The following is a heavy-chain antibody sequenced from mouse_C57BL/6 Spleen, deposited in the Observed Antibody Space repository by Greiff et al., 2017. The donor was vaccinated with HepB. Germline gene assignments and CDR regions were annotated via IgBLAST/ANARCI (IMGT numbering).Heavy chain of an antibody. J-gene: IGHJ3*01. CDR2: IYPGDGDT. CDR3: ARETAQATYFAY. CDR1: GYAFSSYW. V-gene: IGHV1-80*01. D-gene: IGHD3-2*02. Sequence: VQLQQSGAELVKPGASVKISCKASGYAFSSYWMNWVKQRPGKGLEWIGQIYPGDGDTNYNGKFKGKVTLTADKSSSTAYMQLSSLTSEDSAVYVGARETAQATYFAYWGQGTLVTVSA.